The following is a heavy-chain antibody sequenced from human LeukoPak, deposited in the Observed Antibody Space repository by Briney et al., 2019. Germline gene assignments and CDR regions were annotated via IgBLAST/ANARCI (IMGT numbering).Heavy chain of an antibody. Sequence: ASVKVSCKASGYTFTGYYMHWVRQAPGQGLEWMGWINASSGGTNYAQTFQGRVTITRDTSISTAYMELSRLRSDDTAVYYCARDFRGANWFDPWGQGTLVTVSS. V-gene: IGHV1-2*02. J-gene: IGHJ5*02. D-gene: IGHD3-10*01. CDR1: GYTFTGYY. CDR2: INASSGGT. CDR3: ARDFRGANWFDP.